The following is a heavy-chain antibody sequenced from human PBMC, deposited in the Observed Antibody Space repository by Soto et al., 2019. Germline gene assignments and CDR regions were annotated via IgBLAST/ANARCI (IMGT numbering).Heavy chain of an antibody. CDR1: GESISSYY. V-gene: IGHV4-59*01. D-gene: IGHD5-12*01. Sequence: SQTLSLTYTVSGESISSYYLTWIRQPPGKGLEWIGYIYYSGSTNYNPSLKSRVTISVDTSKNQFSLKLTSVTAADTAVYYCARGVATIGPWGQGTLVTVSS. CDR3: ARGVATIGP. J-gene: IGHJ5*02. CDR2: IYYSGST.